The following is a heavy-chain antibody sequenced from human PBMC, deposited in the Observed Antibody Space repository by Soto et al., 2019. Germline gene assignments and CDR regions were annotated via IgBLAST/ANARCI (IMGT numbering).Heavy chain of an antibody. CDR1: GGSISSYY. Sequence: PSETLSLTCTVSGGSISSYYWSWIRQPPGKGLEWIGYIYYSGSTNYXPXXKSRVTISVDKSKNQLSLKLSSVTAADTAVYYCARGSHRSPDYWGQGTLVTV. CDR2: IYYSGST. J-gene: IGHJ4*02. D-gene: IGHD2-15*01. V-gene: IGHV4-59*08. CDR3: ARGSHRSPDY.